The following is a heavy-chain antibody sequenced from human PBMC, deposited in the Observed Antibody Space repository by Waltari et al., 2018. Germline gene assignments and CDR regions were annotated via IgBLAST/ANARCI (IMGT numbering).Heavy chain of an antibody. Sequence: QVQLVQSGAEVKKPGSSVKVSCKASGGTFSSYAISWVRQAPGQGLEWMGGIIPFVGTTNYAKNFQGRVTVTADESTSTAYMELSSLRSEDTAVYYCARVRLGEPYDYWGQGTLVTVSS. CDR1: GGTFSSYA. V-gene: IGHV1-69*01. D-gene: IGHD3-16*01. CDR2: IIPFVGTT. CDR3: ARVRLGEPYDY. J-gene: IGHJ4*02.